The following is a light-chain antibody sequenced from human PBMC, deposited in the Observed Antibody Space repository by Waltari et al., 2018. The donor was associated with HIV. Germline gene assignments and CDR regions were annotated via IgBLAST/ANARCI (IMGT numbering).Light chain of an antibody. Sequence: QSVLTQAPSASGTPGQRATISCSGTNPNIGSNFVSWYQKVPGGAPKLLIYRNNQRPSGVPDRFSGSKSVTSASLAISGLRSEDEADYYCAAWDDSLSGLVFGGRTKLTVL. J-gene: IGLJ2*01. V-gene: IGLV1-47*01. CDR1: NPNIGSNF. CDR3: AAWDDSLSGLV. CDR2: RNN.